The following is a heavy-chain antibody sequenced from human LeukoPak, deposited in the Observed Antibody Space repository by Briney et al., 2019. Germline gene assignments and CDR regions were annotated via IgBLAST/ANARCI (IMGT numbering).Heavy chain of an antibody. CDR2: INPSGGST. CDR3: ARDQIRGTGSSTFDY. D-gene: IGHD3-10*01. J-gene: IGHJ4*02. V-gene: IGHV1-46*01. CDR1: GYTFTGYY. Sequence: ASVKVSCKASGYTFTGYYMHWVRQAPGQGLEWMGIINPSGGSTSYAQKFQGRVTMTRDTSTSTVYMELSSLRSEDTAVYYCARDQIRGTGSSTFDYWGQGTLVTVSS.